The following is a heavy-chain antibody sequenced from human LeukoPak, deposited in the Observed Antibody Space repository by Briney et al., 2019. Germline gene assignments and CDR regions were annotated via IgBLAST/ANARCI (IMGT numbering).Heavy chain of an antibody. D-gene: IGHD6-19*01. J-gene: IGHJ4*02. V-gene: IGHV4-39*01. Sequence: PSATLSLTCTVSGGSISSSSYYWGWIRQPPGKGLEWIGSIYYSGSTYYNPSLKSRVTISVDTSKNQFSLKLSSVTAADTAVYYCASVKVSEVQWLDRFDYWGQGTLVTVSS. CDR3: ASVKVSEVQWLDRFDY. CDR2: IYYSGST. CDR1: GGSISSSSYY.